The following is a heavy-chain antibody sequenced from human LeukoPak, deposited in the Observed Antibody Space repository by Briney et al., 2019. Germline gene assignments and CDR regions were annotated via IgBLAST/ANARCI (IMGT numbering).Heavy chain of an antibody. D-gene: IGHD6-13*01. CDR1: GGSNSSYY. J-gene: IGHJ4*02. Sequence: SETLSLTCTVSGGSNSSYYWSWLRQPPGKGLEWIGYIYYSGSTNYNPSLKSRVTLSVDTSKNQFSLKLSSVTAADTAVYYCAGSSSWYLVVDYWGQGTLVTVSS. CDR3: AGSSSWYLVVDY. CDR2: IYYSGST. V-gene: IGHV4-59*01.